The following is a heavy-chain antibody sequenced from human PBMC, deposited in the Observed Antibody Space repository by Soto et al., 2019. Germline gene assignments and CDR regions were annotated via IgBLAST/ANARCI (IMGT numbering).Heavy chain of an antibody. J-gene: IGHJ6*02. D-gene: IGHD2-15*01. CDR2: IYYSGST. CDR1: GGSISSGGYY. CDR3: ARDRGRRCSGGSCTHYYGMDV. Sequence: SETLSLTCTVSGGSISSGGYYWSWIRQHPGKGLEWIGYIYYSGSTYYNPSLKSRVTISVDTSKNQFSLKLSSVTAADTAVYYCARDRGRRCSGGSCTHYYGMDVWGQGTTVIVSS. V-gene: IGHV4-31*03.